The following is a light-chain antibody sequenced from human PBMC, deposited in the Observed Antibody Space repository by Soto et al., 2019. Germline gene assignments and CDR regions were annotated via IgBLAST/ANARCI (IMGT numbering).Light chain of an antibody. CDR3: SSYTSSTTLV. Sequence: QSALTQPASVSGSPGQSITISCTGTSSDVGGYNYVSWYQQHPGKAPKLIIYDVSNRPSGLSNRFSGSKSGNTASLTISGLQAEDEADYYCSSYTSSTTLVFGTGTKLTVL. CDR2: DVS. V-gene: IGLV2-14*01. J-gene: IGLJ1*01. CDR1: SSDVGGYNY.